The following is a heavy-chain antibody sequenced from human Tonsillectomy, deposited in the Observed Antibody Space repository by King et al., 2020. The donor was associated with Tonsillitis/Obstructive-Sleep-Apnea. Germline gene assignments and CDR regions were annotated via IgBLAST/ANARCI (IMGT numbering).Heavy chain of an antibody. J-gene: IGHJ3*01. Sequence: VQLVESGGGLVQPGGSLRLSCAASGFTFSGYSMNWVRQAPGKGLEWLSYISGSGDTIYHADSVKGRFTISRDNARNSLYLQMNSLRDEATAVYYCARPGGRSITGTFVAFDVWGQGTLVTVSS. CDR2: ISGSGDTI. D-gene: IGHD1-7*01. CDR3: ARPGGRSITGTFVAFDV. V-gene: IGHV3-48*02. CDR1: GFTFSGYS.